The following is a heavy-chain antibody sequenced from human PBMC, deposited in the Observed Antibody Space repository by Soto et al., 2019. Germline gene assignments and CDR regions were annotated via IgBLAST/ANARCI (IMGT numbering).Heavy chain of an antibody. V-gene: IGHV3-21*01. J-gene: IGHJ3*02. CDR1: GFTFSSYS. CDR3: ARDSSWYYDFWSGRHAFDI. Sequence: EVQLVESGGGLVKPGGSLRLSCAASGFTFSSYSMNWVRQAPGKGLEWVSSISSSSSYIYYADSVKGRFTISRDNAKNSLYLQMNRLRAEDTAVNYCARDSSWYYDFWSGRHAFDIWGQGTMVTVSS. CDR2: ISSSSSYI. D-gene: IGHD3-3*01.